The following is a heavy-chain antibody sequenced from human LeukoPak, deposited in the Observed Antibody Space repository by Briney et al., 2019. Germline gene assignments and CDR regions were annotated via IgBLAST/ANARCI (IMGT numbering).Heavy chain of an antibody. D-gene: IGHD2-2*01. CDR2: INHSGST. CDR1: GGSFSGYY. CDR3: AREEDCSSTSCYVV. J-gene: IGHJ6*04. V-gene: IGHV4-34*01. Sequence: ASETLSLTCAVYGGSFSGYYWSWIRQPPGKGLEWIGEINHSGSTNYNPSLKSRVTISVDTSKNQFSLKLSSVTAADTAVYYCAREEDCSSTSCYVVWGKGTTVTVSS.